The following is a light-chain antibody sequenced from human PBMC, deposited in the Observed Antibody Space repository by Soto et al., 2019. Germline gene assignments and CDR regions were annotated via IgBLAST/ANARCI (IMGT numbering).Light chain of an antibody. J-gene: IGKJ4*01. CDR3: QQYDSPPRT. CDR1: QSVSSSY. V-gene: IGKV3-20*01. CDR2: GAS. Sequence: EIVLTQSPGTLSLSPGERATLSCRASQSVSSSYLAWYQQKPGQAPRLLIYGASSRATGIPDRFSGSGSGTDFTLIISRLETEDVAVYYCQQYDSPPRTFGGGTKLDIK.